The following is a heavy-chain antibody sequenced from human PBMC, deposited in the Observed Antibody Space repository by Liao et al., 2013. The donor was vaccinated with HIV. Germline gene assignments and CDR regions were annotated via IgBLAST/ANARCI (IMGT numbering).Heavy chain of an antibody. CDR1: GGSISSYY. V-gene: IGHV4-59*01. CDR2: IYYSGST. Sequence: QVQLQESGPGLVKPSETLSLTCTVSGGSISSYYWSWIRQPAGKGLEWIGYIYYSGSTNYNPSLKSRVTISVDTSKNQFSLKLSSVTAADTAVYYCARADYDFWSGYYWYFDLWGRGTLVTVSS. D-gene: IGHD3-3*01. CDR3: ARADYDFWSGYYWYFDL. J-gene: IGHJ2*01.